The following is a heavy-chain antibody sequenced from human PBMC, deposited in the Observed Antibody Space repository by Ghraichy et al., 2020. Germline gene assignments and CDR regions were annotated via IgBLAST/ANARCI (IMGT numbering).Heavy chain of an antibody. CDR3: ARDRDYGEPRQTFGLDV. V-gene: IGHV4-61*01. CDR2: IYDNEIT. D-gene: IGHD4-17*01. J-gene: IGHJ6*02. Sequence: SETLSLTCTVSGGSVTSGSFYWSWIRQPPGKGLEWIGYIYDNEITNYNPSLKSRVTVSLDTSKNQFSLKLTSVTVADTAMYYCARDRDYGEPRQTFGLDVGGPGTTVTVSS. CDR1: GGSVTSGSFY.